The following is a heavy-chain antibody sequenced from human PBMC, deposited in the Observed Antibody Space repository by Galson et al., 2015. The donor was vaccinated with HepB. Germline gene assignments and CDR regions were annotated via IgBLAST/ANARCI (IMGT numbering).Heavy chain of an antibody. J-gene: IGHJ4*02. CDR2: IYPSDCDT. CDR3: ARLWEGYGDYAAYFDY. Sequence: QSGAEVKKPGESLKISCKGSGYSFTSYWIAWVRQMPGKGLEWMGIIYPSDCDTRYSPSFQGQVTISADKSISTAYLQWSSLKASDTAMYYCARLWEGYGDYAAYFDYWGQGTLVTVSS. V-gene: IGHV5-51*01. CDR1: GYSFTSYW. D-gene: IGHD4-17*01.